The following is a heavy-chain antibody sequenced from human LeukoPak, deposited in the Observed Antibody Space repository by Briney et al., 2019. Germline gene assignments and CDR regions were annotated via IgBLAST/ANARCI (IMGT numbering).Heavy chain of an antibody. CDR2: IKQDETEK. D-gene: IGHD3-22*01. Sequence: GGSLRLSCTASGFTFSNFWMGWVRQAPGKGLEWVANIKQDETEKFYLGSVKGRFTISRDNAKNSLYLQMNSLRAEDTAVYYCARDYYDSSGYYYTDYWGQGTLVTVSS. CDR3: ARDYYDSSGYYYTDY. J-gene: IGHJ4*02. V-gene: IGHV3-7*01. CDR1: GFTFSNFW.